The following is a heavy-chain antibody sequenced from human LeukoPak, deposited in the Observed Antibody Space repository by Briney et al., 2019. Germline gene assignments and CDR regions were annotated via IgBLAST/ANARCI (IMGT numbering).Heavy chain of an antibody. CDR2: ISSSSSTI. CDR1: GFTFSSYS. CDR3: ARGLGRYFDY. D-gene: IGHD5/OR15-5a*01. J-gene: IGHJ4*02. Sequence: QTGGSLRLSCAASGFTFSSYSMNWVRQAPGKGLEWVSYISSSSSTIYYADSVKGRFTISRDNAKNSLYLQMNSLRAEDTAVYYCARGLGRYFDYWGQGTLVTVSS. V-gene: IGHV3-48*04.